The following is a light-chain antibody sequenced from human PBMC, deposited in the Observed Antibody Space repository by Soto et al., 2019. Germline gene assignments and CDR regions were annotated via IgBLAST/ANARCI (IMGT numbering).Light chain of an antibody. CDR1: QSTSNY. CDR2: PAS. CDR3: QQSYSDPFS. V-gene: IGKV1-39*01. Sequence: DIQMAPSPSSLSASVGDRVTITCRASQSTSNYLNWYQQNPGKAPKLLIYPASNLQGGVPSRFSGSGSGADFTLTIRSLQPEDFATYYCQQSYSDPFSFGQGTKLEIK. J-gene: IGKJ2*01.